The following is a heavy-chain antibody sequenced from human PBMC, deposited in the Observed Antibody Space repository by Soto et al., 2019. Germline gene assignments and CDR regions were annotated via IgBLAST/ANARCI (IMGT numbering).Heavy chain of an antibody. D-gene: IGHD3-10*01. V-gene: IGHV4-39*01. CDR3: ARQSEYYYATGRAAPLYGMDV. CDR2: IYYSGST. J-gene: IGHJ6*02. Sequence: PSETLSLTCTVSGGSISSSSYYWGWIRQPPGKGLEWIGSIYYSGSTYYNPSLKSRVTISVDTSKNQFSLKLSSVTAADTAMYYCARQSEYYYATGRAAPLYGMDVWGQGTTVTVSS. CDR1: GGSISSSSYY.